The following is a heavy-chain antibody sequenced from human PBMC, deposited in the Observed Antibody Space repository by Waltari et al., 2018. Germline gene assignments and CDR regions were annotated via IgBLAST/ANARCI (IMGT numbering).Heavy chain of an antibody. Sequence: QVQLQESGPGLVKPSETLSLTCTVSGGSIRSYYWSWIRQPPGKGLEWIGDIYYSGSTTYNPSLKSRVTISVYTSKNQFSLKLSSVTAADTAVYYWARDPIPTGWGQGTLVTVSS. CDR1: GGSIRSYY. J-gene: IGHJ4*02. CDR3: ARDPIPTG. D-gene: IGHD2-2*02. CDR2: IYYSGST. V-gene: IGHV4-59*01.